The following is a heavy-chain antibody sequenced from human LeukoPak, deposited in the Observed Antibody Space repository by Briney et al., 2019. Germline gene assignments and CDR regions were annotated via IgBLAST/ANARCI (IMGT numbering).Heavy chain of an antibody. V-gene: IGHV4-59*12. D-gene: IGHD6-19*01. J-gene: IGHJ4*02. CDR3: ARIFLGYSSGWYFDY. CDR2: VYFSGDT. Sequence: SETLSLTCTVSGGSISTYYWSWFRQSPGKGLEWIGYVYFSGDTDYSPSLKSRISISVDTSKSQFSLNLSSVTALDTAVHYCARIFLGYSSGWYFDYWGQGTLVTVSS. CDR1: GGSISTYY.